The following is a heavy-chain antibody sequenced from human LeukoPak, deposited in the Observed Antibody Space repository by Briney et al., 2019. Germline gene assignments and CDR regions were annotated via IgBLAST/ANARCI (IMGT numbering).Heavy chain of an antibody. D-gene: IGHD4-23*01. V-gene: IGHV4-34*01. Sequence: PSETLSLTCAVYGGSFSGYYWSWIRQPPGKGLEWIGEINHSGSTNYNPSLKSRVTISVDTSKNQFSLKLSSVTAADTAVYYCARTDYGGNSVVAWAYYYYGMDVWGQGTTVTVSS. CDR1: GGSFSGYY. J-gene: IGHJ6*02. CDR3: ARTDYGGNSVVAWAYYYYGMDV. CDR2: INHSGST.